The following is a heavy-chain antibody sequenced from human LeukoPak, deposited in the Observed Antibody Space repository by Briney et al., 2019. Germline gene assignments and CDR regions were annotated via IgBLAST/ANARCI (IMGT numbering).Heavy chain of an antibody. V-gene: IGHV3-30*04. CDR1: GFTFSSYA. CDR3: AREYYDILTGYYPDY. D-gene: IGHD3-9*01. J-gene: IGHJ4*02. CDR2: ISYDGSNK. Sequence: GGSLRLSCAASGFTFSSYAMPWVRQAPGKGLEWVAVISYDGSNKYYADSVKGRFTISRDNSKNTLYLQMNSLRAEDTAVYYCAREYYDILTGYYPDYWGQGTLVTVSS.